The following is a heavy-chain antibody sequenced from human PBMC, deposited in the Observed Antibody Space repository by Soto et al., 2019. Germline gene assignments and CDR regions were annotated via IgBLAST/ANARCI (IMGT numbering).Heavy chain of an antibody. D-gene: IGHD3-10*01. CDR2: INSDGSSI. CDR1: GFTFSSYW. V-gene: IGHV3-74*01. J-gene: IGHJ4*02. Sequence: GGSLRLSCASSGFTFSSYWMHWVRQAPGKGLVWVSRINSDGSSISYADSVKGRFTISRDNAKNTLYLQMSSLRAEDTAVYYCAKRTSMSGNYYFDYWGQGTLLTVSS. CDR3: AKRTSMSGNYYFDY.